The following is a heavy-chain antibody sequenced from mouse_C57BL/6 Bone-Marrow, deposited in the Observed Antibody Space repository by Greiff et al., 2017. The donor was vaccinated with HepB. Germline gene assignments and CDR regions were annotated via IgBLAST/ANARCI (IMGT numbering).Heavy chain of an antibody. CDR3: ARLYYTSDYFDY. D-gene: IGHD2-1*01. CDR1: GYTFTSYT. CDR2: INPSSGYT. J-gene: IGHJ2*01. Sequence: QVQLQQSGAELARPGASVKMSCKASGYTFTSYTMHWVKQRPGQGLEWIGYINPSSGYTKYNQKFKDKATLTADKSSSTAYMQLSSLTSEDSAVYYCARLYYTSDYFDYWGQGTTLTVSS. V-gene: IGHV1-4*01.